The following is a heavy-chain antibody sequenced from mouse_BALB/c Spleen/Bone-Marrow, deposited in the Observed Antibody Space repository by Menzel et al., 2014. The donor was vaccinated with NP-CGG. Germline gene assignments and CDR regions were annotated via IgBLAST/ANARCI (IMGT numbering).Heavy chain of an antibody. D-gene: IGHD2-4*01. Sequence: VQLQQSGPELVKPGASVKISCTASGYTFTDYNMHWVKQNHGKSLEWIGYIYPYNGNTGYNQKFKSKATLTVDNSSSTAYMELRSLTSEDSAVYYCARGVYYDYDVWFANWGQGTLVTVSA. J-gene: IGHJ3*01. CDR2: IYPYNGNT. CDR1: GYTFTDYN. CDR3: ARGVYYDYDVWFAN. V-gene: IGHV1S29*02.